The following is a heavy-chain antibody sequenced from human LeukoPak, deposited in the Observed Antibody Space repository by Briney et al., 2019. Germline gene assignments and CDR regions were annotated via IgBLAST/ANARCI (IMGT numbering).Heavy chain of an antibody. CDR2: ISSSSSYI. CDR3: ARGNMVQDY. D-gene: IGHD3-10*01. CDR1: GGSISSYY. V-gene: IGHV3-21*01. Sequence: ETLSLTCTVSGGSISSYYWSWVRQAPGKGLEWVSSISSSSSYIYYADSVKGRFTISRDNAKNSLYLQMNSLRAEDTAVYYCARGNMVQDYWGQGTLVTVSS. J-gene: IGHJ4*02.